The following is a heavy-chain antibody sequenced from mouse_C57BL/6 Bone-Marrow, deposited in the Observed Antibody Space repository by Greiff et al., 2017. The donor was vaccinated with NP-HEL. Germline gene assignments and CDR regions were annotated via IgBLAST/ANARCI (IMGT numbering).Heavy chain of an antibody. Sequence: EEQLQQSGAELVRPGASVKLSCTASGFPPPADPLPFFPPLPSHVLYCILMIDPEDGDTEYAPQFQGKATMTADTSSTTAYLQLSSLTSEDTAVYYCTRWLLAWFAYWGQGTLVTVSA. D-gene: IGHD2-3*01. CDR3: TRWLLAWFAY. CDR2: IDPEDGDT. CDR1: GFPPPADP. V-gene: IGHV14-1*01. J-gene: IGHJ3*01.